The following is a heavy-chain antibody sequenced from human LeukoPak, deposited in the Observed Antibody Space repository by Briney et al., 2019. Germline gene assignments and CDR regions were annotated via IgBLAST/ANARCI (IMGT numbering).Heavy chain of an antibody. CDR3: ARSGLPGIAVAADFDY. V-gene: IGHV3-48*03. CDR2: ITSSGSII. D-gene: IGHD6-19*01. CDR1: GFTFSSYE. Sequence: GGSLGLSCAASGFTFSSYEMNWVRQAPGKGLEWVSYITSSGSIIYYADSVKGRFTISRDNAKNSLFLQMNSLRAEDTAVYYCARSGLPGIAVAADFDYWGQGTLVTVSS. J-gene: IGHJ4*02.